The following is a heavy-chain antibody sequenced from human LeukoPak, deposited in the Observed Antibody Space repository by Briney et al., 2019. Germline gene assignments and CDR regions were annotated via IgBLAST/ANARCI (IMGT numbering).Heavy chain of an antibody. J-gene: IGHJ4*02. CDR1: GGSISSGSYY. Sequence: SRTLSLTCTVSGGSISSGSYYWSWIRQPAGKGLEWIGRIYTSGSTNYNPSLKSRVTISVDTSKNQFSLKLSSVTAADTAVYYRARDRYYYDSSGYQALLDYWGQGTLVTVSS. D-gene: IGHD3-22*01. CDR3: ARDRYYYDSSGYQALLDY. CDR2: IYTSGST. V-gene: IGHV4-61*02.